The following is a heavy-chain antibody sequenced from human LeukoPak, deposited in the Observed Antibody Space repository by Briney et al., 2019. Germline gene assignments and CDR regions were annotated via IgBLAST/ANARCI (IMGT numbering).Heavy chain of an antibody. D-gene: IGHD3-9*01. CDR2: ISAYNGNT. CDR1: GYTFTSYG. Sequence: ASVKVSCKAFGYTFTSYGISWVRQAPGQGLEWMGWISAYNGNTNYAQKFQGRVTMTTDTSTSTAYMELRSLRSDDTAVYYCARSPDILTGHDPLDYWGQGTLVTVSS. V-gene: IGHV1-18*01. CDR3: ARSPDILTGHDPLDY. J-gene: IGHJ4*02.